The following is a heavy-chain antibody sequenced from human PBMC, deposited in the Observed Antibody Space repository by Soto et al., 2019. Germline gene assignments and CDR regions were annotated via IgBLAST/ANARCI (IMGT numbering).Heavy chain of an antibody. CDR2: IIPIFGTA. CDR1: GGTFSSYA. D-gene: IGHD3-22*01. V-gene: IGHV1-69*13. Sequence: SVQVSCKASGGTFSSYAISWVRQGPGQRFEWMGGIIPIFGTANYAQKFQGRVTITADESTSTAYMELSSLRSEDTAVYYCARPYYYDSSGFPPYFDYWGQGTLVTVSS. CDR3: ARPYYYDSSGFPPYFDY. J-gene: IGHJ4*02.